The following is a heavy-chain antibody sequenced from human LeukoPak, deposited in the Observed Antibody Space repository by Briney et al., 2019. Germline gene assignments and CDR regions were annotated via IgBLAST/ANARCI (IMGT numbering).Heavy chain of an antibody. J-gene: IGHJ4*02. Sequence: SETLSLTCTVSGGSISSSSYYWGWIRQPPGKGLEWIGSIYYSGSTYYNPSLKSRVTISVDTSKNQFSLKLSSVTAADTAVYYCARGSDSSGLTTLFDYWGQGTLVTVSS. V-gene: IGHV4-39*07. CDR1: GGSISSSSYY. D-gene: IGHD3-22*01. CDR2: IYYSGST. CDR3: ARGSDSSGLTTLFDY.